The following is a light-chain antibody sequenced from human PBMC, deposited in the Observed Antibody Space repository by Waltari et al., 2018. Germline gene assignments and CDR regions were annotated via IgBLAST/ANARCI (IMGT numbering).Light chain of an antibody. CDR1: ASTIGGNL. V-gene: IGLV1-44*01. CDR3: ASWDDSLNGHWV. CDR2: RSD. J-gene: IGLJ3*02. Sequence: QSVLTPPPSVSGTPGQRVTISCSGRASTIGGNLFNWYQQPPGKAPKLLIYRSDLRPSGVPDRFSGSKSGTSASLAISGLQSGDEADYFCASWDDSLNGHWVFGGGTKVTVL.